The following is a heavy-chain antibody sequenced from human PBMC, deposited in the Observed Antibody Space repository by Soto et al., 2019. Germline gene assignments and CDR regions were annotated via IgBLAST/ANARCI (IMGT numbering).Heavy chain of an antibody. CDR3: ARSYGSGSRAFAF. J-gene: IGHJ4*02. V-gene: IGHV1-69*08. CDR1: GDTFSTYT. CDR2: IIPMLGTS. D-gene: IGHD3-10*01. Sequence: QVHLVQSGAEVKKPGSSVKVSCKASGDTFSTYTINWVRQAPGQRLEWMGRIIPMLGTSNYALKFQGRVTSTADRSTTTVYLHLSSLRSDDTAVYYCARSYGSGSRAFAFWGQGTLVTVSS.